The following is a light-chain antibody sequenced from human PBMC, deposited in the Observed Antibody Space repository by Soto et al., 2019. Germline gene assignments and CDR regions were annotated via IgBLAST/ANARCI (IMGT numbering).Light chain of an antibody. V-gene: IGLV1-40*01. CDR1: SSNIGAGYD. J-gene: IGLJ2*01. CDR3: QSYDSSLSVI. Sequence: QSVLTQPPSVSGAPGQTITISCTGDSSNIGAGYDVHWYQQLPGTAPKLLIYVNINRPSGVPDRFSASRSDSSASLAITGLQAEDEVDYYCQSYDSSLSVIFGGGTKLTVL. CDR2: VNI.